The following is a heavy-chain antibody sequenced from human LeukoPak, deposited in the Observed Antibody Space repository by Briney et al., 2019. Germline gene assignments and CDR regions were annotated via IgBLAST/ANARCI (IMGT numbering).Heavy chain of an antibody. CDR3: ARVGTVVTLFDY. J-gene: IGHJ4*02. Sequence: PSETLSLTCTVSGGSISSTTYYWGWIRQPPGKGLEWIGSVYYSGSTYYNPSLKSRVTISVDTSKNQFSLKLSSVTAADTAMYYCARVGTVVTLFDYWGQGTLVTVSS. D-gene: IGHD4-23*01. CDR2: VYYSGST. V-gene: IGHV4-39*07. CDR1: GGSISSTTYY.